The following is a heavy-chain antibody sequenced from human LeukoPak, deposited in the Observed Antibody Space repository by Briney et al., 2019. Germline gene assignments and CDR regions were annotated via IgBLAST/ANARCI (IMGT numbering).Heavy chain of an antibody. D-gene: IGHD1-26*01. Sequence: SETLSLTCTVSGGSITTNNKWWSWVRRPPGKGLEWIGEIYHTGSTNFNPSLRSRVTISIDKSKSQISLNLNSVTAADTAVYYCASGLAWALDSWGPGSQVTVSS. J-gene: IGHJ4*02. V-gene: IGHV4-4*02. CDR2: IYHTGST. CDR1: GGSITTNNKW. CDR3: ASGLAWALDS.